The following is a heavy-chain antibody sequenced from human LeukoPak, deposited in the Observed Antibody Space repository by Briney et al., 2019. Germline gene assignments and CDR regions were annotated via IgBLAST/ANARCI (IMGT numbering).Heavy chain of an antibody. Sequence: GGSLRLSCAASGFTFSSYAVSWVRQAPGKGLEWVSAISGSGGSTYYADSVKGRFTISRDNSKNTLYLQMNSLRAEDAAVYYCAKDDVTMVRGVPDYWGQGNLVTVSS. CDR2: ISGSGGST. CDR3: AKDDVTMVRGVPDY. CDR1: GFTFSSYA. D-gene: IGHD3-10*01. V-gene: IGHV3-23*01. J-gene: IGHJ4*02.